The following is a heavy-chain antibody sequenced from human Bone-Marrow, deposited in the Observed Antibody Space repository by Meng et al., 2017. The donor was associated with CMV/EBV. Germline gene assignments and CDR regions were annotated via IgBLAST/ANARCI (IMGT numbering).Heavy chain of an antibody. Sequence: ASVKVSCKASGYTFTGYYMHWVRQAPGQGLEWMGWINPNSGGTNYAQKFQGRVTMTRDTSISTAYMELSMLRSDDTAVYYCARVIVATLGYYYGMDVWGQGTTVTVSS. D-gene: IGHD5-12*01. J-gene: IGHJ6*02. CDR3: ARVIVATLGYYYGMDV. CDR2: INPNSGGT. CDR1: GYTFTGYY. V-gene: IGHV1-2*02.